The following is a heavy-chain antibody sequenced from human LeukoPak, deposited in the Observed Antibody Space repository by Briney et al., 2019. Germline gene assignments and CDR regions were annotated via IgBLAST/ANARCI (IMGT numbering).Heavy chain of an antibody. CDR1: GYTFTGYF. CDR2: IIPIFGTA. J-gene: IGHJ6*03. CDR3: ARVRTLPGGYMDV. Sequence: GASVKVSCKASGYTFTGYFIHWVRQAPGQGLEWMGGIIPIFGTANYAQKFQGRVTITADKSTSTAYMELSSLRSEDTAVYYCARVRTLPGGYMDVWGKGTTVTVSS. V-gene: IGHV1-69*06. D-gene: IGHD1-14*01.